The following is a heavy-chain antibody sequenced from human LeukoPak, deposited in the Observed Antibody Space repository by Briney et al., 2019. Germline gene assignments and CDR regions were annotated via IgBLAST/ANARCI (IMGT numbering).Heavy chain of an antibody. D-gene: IGHD2-2*01. Sequence: GGSLRLSCATSGFTFSSYWMSWVRRAPGKGLEWVANIKQDGSQIFYVDSVKVRFTISRDTAKNSLSLQMNSLRAEDTAVYYCAREYCSGTSCYGYFDYWGQGTLVTVSS. CDR3: AREYCSGTSCYGYFDY. CDR2: IKQDGSQI. V-gene: IGHV3-7*01. J-gene: IGHJ4*02. CDR1: GFTFSSYW.